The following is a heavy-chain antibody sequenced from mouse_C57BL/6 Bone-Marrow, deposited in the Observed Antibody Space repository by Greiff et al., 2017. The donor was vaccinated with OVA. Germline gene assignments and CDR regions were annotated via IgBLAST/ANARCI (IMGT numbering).Heavy chain of an antibody. CDR3: TRRIYYYGSSHWYFDV. Sequence: DVMLVESGGGLVQPGGSMKLSCAASGFTFSDAWMDWVRQSPEKGLEWVAEIRNKANNHATYYAESVKGRFTISRDDSKSSVYLQMNSLRAEDTGIYYCTRRIYYYGSSHWYFDVWGTGTTVTVSS. V-gene: IGHV6-6*01. CDR2: IRNKANNHAT. CDR1: GFTFSDAW. D-gene: IGHD1-1*01. J-gene: IGHJ1*03.